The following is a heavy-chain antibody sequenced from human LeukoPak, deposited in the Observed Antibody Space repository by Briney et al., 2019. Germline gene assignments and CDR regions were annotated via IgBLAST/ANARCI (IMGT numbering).Heavy chain of an antibody. Sequence: KLGESLKISCKGSGYSFTSYWIGWVRQMPGKGLEWMGIIYPGDSDTRYSPSFQGQVTISADKSISTAYLQWSSLKASDTAMYYCARRPITGTTWDPFDYWGQGTLVTVSS. CDR1: GYSFTSYW. D-gene: IGHD1-7*01. CDR2: IYPGDSDT. J-gene: IGHJ4*02. CDR3: ARRPITGTTWDPFDY. V-gene: IGHV5-51*01.